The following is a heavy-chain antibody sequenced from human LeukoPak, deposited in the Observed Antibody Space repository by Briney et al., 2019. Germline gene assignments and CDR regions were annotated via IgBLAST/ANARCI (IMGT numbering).Heavy chain of an antibody. CDR2: ISSGSNTI. Sequence: GSLRLSCAASGFTFSGYSMNWVRQAPGKGLEWVSYISSGSNTIHYADSVKGRFTISRDNAKNSLYLQMNNLRTEDTAVYYCARGMGYSYGVDYWGQGTLVTVSS. J-gene: IGHJ4*02. CDR1: GFTFSGYS. V-gene: IGHV3-48*01. CDR3: ARGMGYSYGVDY. D-gene: IGHD5-18*01.